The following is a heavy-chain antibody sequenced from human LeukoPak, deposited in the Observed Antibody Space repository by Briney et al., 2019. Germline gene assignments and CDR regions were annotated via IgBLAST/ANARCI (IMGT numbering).Heavy chain of an antibody. CDR2: ISWNSGSI. D-gene: IGHD3-10*01. CDR3: AKDTSDDYYGSGVYDY. Sequence: QTGGSLRLSCAASGFTFDDYAMHWVRQAPGKGLEWVSGISWNSGSIGYADSVKGRFTISRDNAKNSLYLQMNSLRAEDTALYYCAKDTSDDYYGSGVYDYWGQGTLVTVSS. CDR1: GFTFDDYA. V-gene: IGHV3-9*01. J-gene: IGHJ4*02.